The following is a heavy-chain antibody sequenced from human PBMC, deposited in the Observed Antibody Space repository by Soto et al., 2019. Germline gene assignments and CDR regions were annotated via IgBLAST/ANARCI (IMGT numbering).Heavy chain of an antibody. D-gene: IGHD3-10*01. CDR1: GFIFSTYA. Sequence: EVQLLESGGGLVQPGGSLRLSCAASGFIFSTYAMLWVRQAPGKGLECVSAISNNADMTYYADSVRGRFTISRDNSKNTLYLQMNSLRAEDTAVYFCAKFGFFSHYSDFWGQGTLVTVSS. V-gene: IGHV3-23*01. CDR2: ISNNADMT. J-gene: IGHJ4*02. CDR3: AKFGFFSHYSDF.